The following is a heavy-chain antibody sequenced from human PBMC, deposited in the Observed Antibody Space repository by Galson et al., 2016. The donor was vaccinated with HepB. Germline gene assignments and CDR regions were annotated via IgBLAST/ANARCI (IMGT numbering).Heavy chain of an antibody. J-gene: IGHJ6*04. D-gene: IGHD2-21*02. Sequence: PALVKPTQTLTLTCTFSGFSLSTTGVGVGWIRQPPGKALECLALIYWNNDKRYSPSLKSRLTIAKDTSKNQVVLTVTNMSPLDSGTYYCVHAVGEGDSHNDYYSMDVWGKRTTVTVSS. CDR1: GFSLSTTGVG. CDR2: IYWNNDK. CDR3: VHAVGEGDSHNDYYSMDV. V-gene: IGHV2-5*04.